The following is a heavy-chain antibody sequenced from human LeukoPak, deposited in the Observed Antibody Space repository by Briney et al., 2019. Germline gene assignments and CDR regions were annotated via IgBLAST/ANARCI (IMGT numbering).Heavy chain of an antibody. CDR1: GYSFTSYW. J-gene: IGHJ4*02. V-gene: IGHV5-51*01. D-gene: IGHD3-10*01. Sequence: GESLKISCKGSGYSFTSYWIGWVRQMPGKGLEWMGIIYPGDSDTRYSPSFQGQVTISADKSISTAYLQWSSLKASDTAMYYCARQLVGYYGSGSYFKPFDYWGQGTLVTVSS. CDR2: IYPGDSDT. CDR3: ARQLVGYYGSGSYFKPFDY.